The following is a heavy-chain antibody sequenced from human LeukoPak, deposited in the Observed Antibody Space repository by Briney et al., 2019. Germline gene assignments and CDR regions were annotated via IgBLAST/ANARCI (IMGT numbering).Heavy chain of an antibody. CDR1: GYTXTSYG. V-gene: IGHV1-18*01. CDR3: ARDQNGVVVVVAATLGLDY. J-gene: IGHJ4*02. Sequence: ASVKVSCKASGYTXTSYGISWVRQAPGQGLEWMGWISAYNGNTNYAQKLQGRVTMTTDTSTSTAYMELRSLRSDDTAVYYCARDQNGVVVVVAATLGLDYWGQGTLVTVSS. D-gene: IGHD2-15*01. CDR2: ISAYNGNT.